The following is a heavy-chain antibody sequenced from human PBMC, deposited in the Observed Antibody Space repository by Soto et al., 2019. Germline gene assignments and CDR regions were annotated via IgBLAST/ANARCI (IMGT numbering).Heavy chain of an antibody. D-gene: IGHD1-20*01. CDR2: ISGTGGNT. CDR3: VKAVYLLDFDY. J-gene: IGHJ4*02. V-gene: IGHV3-23*01. Sequence: PGGSLRLSCAASGFTFSSYAMTWVRQAPGKGLEWVSTISGTGGNTYYADSVKGRFTISRDNSKNTVYLQMNSLRAEDTAVYYCVKAVYLLDFDYWGQGTLDTVSS. CDR1: GFTFSSYA.